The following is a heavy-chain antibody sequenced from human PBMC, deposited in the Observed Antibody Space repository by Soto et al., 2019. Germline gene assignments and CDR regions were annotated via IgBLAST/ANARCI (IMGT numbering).Heavy chain of an antibody. D-gene: IGHD2-2*01. V-gene: IGHV3-30*03. CDR1: GVTLSNYA. Sequence: QGQLVESGGGVVQPGGSLRLSCAASGVTLSNYAMHWVHQAPGKGVEWVAVISFDGDNKFYSDSVKGRLTISRDNSKNTLYLRMNFLRTEDTAMYYCARGTSSARGEFGYWGQGTLVTVSS. J-gene: IGHJ4*02. CDR2: ISFDGDNK. CDR3: ARGTSSARGEFGY.